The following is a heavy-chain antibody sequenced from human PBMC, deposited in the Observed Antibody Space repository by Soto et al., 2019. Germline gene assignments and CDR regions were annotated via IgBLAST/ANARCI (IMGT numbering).Heavy chain of an antibody. Sequence: EVQLVESGGGLVQPGGSLKLSCAASGFTFSGSDMFWVRQASGKGPEYIGRIRTKGNNYATIYAASVKGRFTISRDDSKNTAYLQMNSLKTEDTAVYYCTGFPDSWGRGTLVTVSS. CDR3: TGFPDS. V-gene: IGHV3-73*02. CDR1: GFTFSGSD. J-gene: IGHJ5*01. CDR2: IRTKGNNYAT.